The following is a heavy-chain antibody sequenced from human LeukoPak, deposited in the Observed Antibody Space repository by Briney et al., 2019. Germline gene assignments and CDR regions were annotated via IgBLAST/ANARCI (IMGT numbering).Heavy chain of an antibody. V-gene: IGHV6-1*01. J-gene: IGHJ4*02. D-gene: IGHD1-7*01. CDR3: ARSGGTAIGNYERATFDY. Sequence: SQTLSLTCDISGDSVSSNSAAWNWIRRSPSRDLEWLGRTFYRSKWYNEYEVSLKSRLTIHADTSKNHFSLQLNSVTPEDTAVYYCARSGGTAIGNYERATFDYWGQGTLVTVSS. CDR1: GDSVSSNSAA. CDR2: TFYRSKWYN.